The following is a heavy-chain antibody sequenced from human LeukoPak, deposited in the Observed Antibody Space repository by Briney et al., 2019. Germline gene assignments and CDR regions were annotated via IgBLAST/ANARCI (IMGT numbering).Heavy chain of an antibody. D-gene: IGHD1-26*01. CDR1: GGSISSYY. CDR2: IYYSGST. Sequence: SETLTLTCTVSGGSISSYYWSWIRQPPGKGLEWIGYIYYSGSTNYNPSLKSRVTISVDTSKNQFSLKLSSVTAADTAVYYCARLGGSRASFDYWGQGTLVTVSS. J-gene: IGHJ4*02. CDR3: ARLGGSRASFDY. V-gene: IGHV4-59*08.